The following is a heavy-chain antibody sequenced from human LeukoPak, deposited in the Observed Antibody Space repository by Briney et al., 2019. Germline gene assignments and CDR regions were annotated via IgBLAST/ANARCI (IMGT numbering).Heavy chain of an antibody. Sequence: GGSLRLSCAASGFTFSSYAMSWVRQAPGKGLEWVSAISGSGGSTYYADSVKGRFTISRDNSKNTLYLQMNSLRVEDTATYFCARDLGDGTPFDYWGQGTLVTVSS. V-gene: IGHV3-23*01. D-gene: IGHD1-7*01. J-gene: IGHJ4*02. CDR2: ISGSGGST. CDR1: GFTFSSYA. CDR3: ARDLGDGTPFDY.